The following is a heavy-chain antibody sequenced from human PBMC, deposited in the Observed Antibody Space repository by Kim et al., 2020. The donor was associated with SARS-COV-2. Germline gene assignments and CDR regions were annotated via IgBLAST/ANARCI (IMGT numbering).Heavy chain of an antibody. CDR3: ARRAALHTEWFDP. J-gene: IGHJ5*02. V-gene: IGHV4-39*01. Sequence: YTPSPKSRVTISVDTSKNPFSLKLSSVTAADTAVYYCARRAALHTEWFDPWGQGTLVTVSS. D-gene: IGHD6-13*01.